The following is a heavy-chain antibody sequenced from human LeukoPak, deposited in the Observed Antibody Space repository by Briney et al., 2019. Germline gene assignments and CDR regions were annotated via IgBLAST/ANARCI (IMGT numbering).Heavy chain of an antibody. CDR3: ARDVLYYYDSSGYPLFDY. Sequence: GGSLRLSCAASGFTFSSHSMNWVRQAPGEGLEWVSYISDSSSTIIYADSVKGRFTISRDNAKNSVYLQMNSLRAEDTAVYYCARDVLYYYDSSGYPLFDYWGQGTLVTVSS. CDR2: ISDSSSTI. CDR1: GFTFSSHS. J-gene: IGHJ4*02. D-gene: IGHD3-22*01. V-gene: IGHV3-48*04.